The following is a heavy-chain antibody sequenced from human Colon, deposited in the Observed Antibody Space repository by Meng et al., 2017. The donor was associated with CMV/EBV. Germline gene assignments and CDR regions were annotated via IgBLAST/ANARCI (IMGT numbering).Heavy chain of an antibody. D-gene: IGHD6-25*01. CDR3: ARDRAAKSLDP. CDR1: GFTFMNYW. CDR2: IKEDGSDK. J-gene: IGHJ5*02. Sequence: GESLEISCAASGFTFMNYWMSWVRPTPGKGLEWVANIKEDGSDKYYVNSVKGRFTISRDNAKNSLYLQMNSLRAEDTAVYYCARDRAAKSLDPWGQGTLVTVSS. V-gene: IGHV3-7*01.